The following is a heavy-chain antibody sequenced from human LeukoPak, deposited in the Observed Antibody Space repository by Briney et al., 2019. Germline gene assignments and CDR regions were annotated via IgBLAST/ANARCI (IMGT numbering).Heavy chain of an antibody. Sequence: SETLSLTCAVYGGSLSGYYWSWIRQPPGKGLDWIGEINHSGSTNYNASLKSRVTISIDTSKKQFSLKLSSVTAADTAVYYCAPRGDIEHSYGFGKWFDPWGQGTLVTVSS. CDR1: GGSLSGYY. CDR3: APRGDIEHSYGFGKWFDP. J-gene: IGHJ5*02. D-gene: IGHD5-18*01. V-gene: IGHV4-34*01. CDR2: INHSGST.